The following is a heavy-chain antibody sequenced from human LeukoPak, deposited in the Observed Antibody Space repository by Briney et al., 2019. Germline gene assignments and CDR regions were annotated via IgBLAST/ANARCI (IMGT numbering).Heavy chain of an antibody. CDR3: TKSRVGATNFDH. J-gene: IGHJ4*02. CDR2: ISWKSASI. Sequence: GGSLRLSCAASGFTFHDYAMHWVRQAPGKGLEWVSGISWKSASIGYAVSVKGTISRDNAKNSLYLQMNSLRAEDTALYYCTKSRVGATNFDHWGQGTLVTVSS. D-gene: IGHD1-26*01. V-gene: IGHV3-9*01. CDR1: GFTFHDYA.